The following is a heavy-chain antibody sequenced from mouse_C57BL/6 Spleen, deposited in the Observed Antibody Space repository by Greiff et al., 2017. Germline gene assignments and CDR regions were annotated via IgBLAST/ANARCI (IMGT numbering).Heavy chain of an antibody. J-gene: IGHJ4*01. V-gene: IGHV2-2*01. CDR3: ARRDYYGSSYGGDYYAMDY. CDR1: GFSLTSYG. CDR2: IWSGGST. Sequence: QVQLQQSGPGLVQPSQSLSITCTVSGFSLTSYGVHWVRQSPGKGLEWLGVIWSGGSTDYNAAFISRLSISKDNSKSQVFFKMNSLQADDTAIYYCARRDYYGSSYGGDYYAMDYWGQGTSVTVSS. D-gene: IGHD1-1*01.